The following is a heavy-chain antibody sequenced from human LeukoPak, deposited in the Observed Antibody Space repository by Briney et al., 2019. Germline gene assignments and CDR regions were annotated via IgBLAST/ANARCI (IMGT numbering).Heavy chain of an antibody. Sequence: GGTLRLSCAASGFTFSSYDMSWVRQAPGKGLEWVSAISGSGGSTYYADSVKGRFTISRDNSKNTLYLQMNSLRAEDTAVYYCAKSRGYYDSSGYYYFDYWGQGTLVTVSS. D-gene: IGHD3-22*01. J-gene: IGHJ4*02. CDR3: AKSRGYYDSSGYYYFDY. CDR1: GFTFSSYD. CDR2: ISGSGGST. V-gene: IGHV3-23*01.